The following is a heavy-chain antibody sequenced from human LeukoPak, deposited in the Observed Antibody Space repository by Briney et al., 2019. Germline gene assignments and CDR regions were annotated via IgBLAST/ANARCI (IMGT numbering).Heavy chain of an antibody. V-gene: IGHV4-39*01. Sequence: SSEALSLTCTVSGGSISSSSYYWGWIRQPPGKGLEWIGSIYYSGSTYYNPSLKSRVTISVDTSKNQFSLKLSSVTAADTAVYYCARRLRNWDYQIADMDVWGQGTTVTVSS. CDR3: ARRLRNWDYQIADMDV. CDR1: GGSISSSSYY. J-gene: IGHJ6*02. CDR2: IYYSGST. D-gene: IGHD1-7*01.